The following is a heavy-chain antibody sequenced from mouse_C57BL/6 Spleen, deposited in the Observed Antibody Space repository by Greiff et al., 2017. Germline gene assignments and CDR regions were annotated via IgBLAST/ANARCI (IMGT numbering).Heavy chain of an antibody. J-gene: IGHJ2*01. D-gene: IGHD2-10*02. CDR1: GYTFTSYG. CDR2: IYPRSGNT. Sequence: VQLQQSGAELARPGASVKLSCTASGYTFTSYGISWVKQRTGQGLEWIGEIYPRSGNTYYNEKFKGKATLTADKSSSTAYMELRSLTSEDSAVYFCARGECGNYYFDYWRQGTTLTVSS. V-gene: IGHV1-81*01. CDR3: ARGECGNYYFDY.